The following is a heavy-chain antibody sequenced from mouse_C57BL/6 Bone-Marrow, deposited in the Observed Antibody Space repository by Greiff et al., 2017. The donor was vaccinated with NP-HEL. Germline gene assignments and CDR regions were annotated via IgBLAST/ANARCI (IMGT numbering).Heavy chain of an antibody. D-gene: IGHD1-1*01. V-gene: IGHV1-63*01. CDR3: ARARDCGSSSFDY. CDR1: GYTFTNYW. J-gene: IGHJ2*01. CDR2: IYPGGGYT. Sequence: QVQLQQSGAELVRPGTSVKMSCKASGYTFTNYWIGWAKQRPGHGLEWLGDIYPGGGYTNYTEKFKGKATLTADKSSSTAYMQFSRLTSEDSALYCGARARDCGSSSFDYWGQGTTLTVSS.